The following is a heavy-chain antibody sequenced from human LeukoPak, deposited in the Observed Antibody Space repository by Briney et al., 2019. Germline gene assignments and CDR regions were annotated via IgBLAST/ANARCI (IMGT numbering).Heavy chain of an antibody. CDR2: IYYSAST. Sequence: SETLSLTCTVSGGSISSSSYYWGWVRQPPGKGLEWIGSIYYSASTYYNPSLKSRVTISVDTSKNQFSLKLSSVTAADTAVYYCASIVFYDSSGDVDYWGQGTLVTVSA. V-gene: IGHV4-39*01. CDR1: GGSISSSSYY. J-gene: IGHJ4*02. D-gene: IGHD3-22*01. CDR3: ASIVFYDSSGDVDY.